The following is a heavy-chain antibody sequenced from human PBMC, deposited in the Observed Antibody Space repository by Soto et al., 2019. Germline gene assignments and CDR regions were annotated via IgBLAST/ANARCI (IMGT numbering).Heavy chain of an antibody. CDR1: GFAFSTYA. CDR3: AKVTKRAAAGRHEYYKYGMDV. J-gene: IGHJ6*02. CDR2: ISGSGGSS. D-gene: IGHD6-13*01. Sequence: GGSLRLSCAASGFAFSTYAMTWVRQAPGKGLEWVSVISGSGGSSYYADSVKGRFTISRDNSKNTLFLQMNGLRAEDTAVYYCAKVTKRAAAGRHEYYKYGMDVWGQGTTVTVSS. V-gene: IGHV3-23*01.